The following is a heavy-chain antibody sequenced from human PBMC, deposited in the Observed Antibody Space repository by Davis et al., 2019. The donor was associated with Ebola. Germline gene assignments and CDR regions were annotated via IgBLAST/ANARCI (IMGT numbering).Heavy chain of an antibody. CDR2: ISSSSSYT. CDR1: GFTVSSNY. V-gene: IGHV3-11*06. J-gene: IGHJ3*02. D-gene: IGHD3-22*01. CDR3: ASGIVVVKSGAFDI. Sequence: GESLKISCAASGFTVSSNYMSWVRQAPGKGLEWVSYISSSSSYTNYADSVKGRFTISRDNSKNTLYLQMNSLRAEDTAVYYCASGIVVVKSGAFDIWGQGTMVTVSS.